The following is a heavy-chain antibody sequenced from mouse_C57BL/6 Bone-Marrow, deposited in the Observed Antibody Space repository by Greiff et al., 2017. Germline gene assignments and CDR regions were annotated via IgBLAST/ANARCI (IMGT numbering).Heavy chain of an antibody. V-gene: IGHV1-82*01. D-gene: IGHD1-1*01. CDR2: IYPRSGNT. J-gene: IGHJ4*01. CDR3: ARSGYGSSYDYAMDY. CDR1: GYAFSSSW. Sequence: VQLQQSGPELVKPGASVKISCKASGYAFSSSWMNWVKQRPGKGLEWIGEIYPRSGNTYYNEKFKGKATLTADKSSSTAYMELRSLTSEDSAVYFCARSGYGSSYDYAMDYWGQGTSVTVSS.